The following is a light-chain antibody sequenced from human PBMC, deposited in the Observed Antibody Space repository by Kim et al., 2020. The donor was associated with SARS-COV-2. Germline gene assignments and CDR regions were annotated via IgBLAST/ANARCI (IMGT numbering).Light chain of an antibody. Sequence: QRATISSAGSSSNVREGYDVHWYQQLPGTPPKLLIYVNSNRPSGVPDRFSGSTSGTSASLAITGLQAEDEADYYCQSYDSSLGGWVFGGGTQLTVL. V-gene: IGLV1-40*01. CDR2: VNS. J-gene: IGLJ3*02. CDR3: QSYDSSLGGWV. CDR1: SSNVREGYD.